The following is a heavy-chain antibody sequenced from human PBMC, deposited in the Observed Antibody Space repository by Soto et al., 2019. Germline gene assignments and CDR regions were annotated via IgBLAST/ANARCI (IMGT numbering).Heavy chain of an antibody. CDR1: GFTFSSYW. V-gene: IGHV3-7*01. CDR2: IKKDGSEK. D-gene: IGHD6-13*01. CDR3: ARVVGYSSSWDYFDY. J-gene: IGHJ4*02. Sequence: GGSLRLSCAASGFTFSSYWMSWVRQAPGKGLEWVANIKKDGSEKYYVDSVKGRFTSSRDNAKNSLYLQMNSLGAEDTAVYYCARVVGYSSSWDYFDYWGQGTLVTVSS.